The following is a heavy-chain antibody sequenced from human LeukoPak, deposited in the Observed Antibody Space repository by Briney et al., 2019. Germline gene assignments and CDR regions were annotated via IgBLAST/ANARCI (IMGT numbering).Heavy chain of an antibody. D-gene: IGHD3-10*01. J-gene: IGHJ4*02. CDR3: ARAVIRGIHFDY. CDR1: GYTFTGYY. CDR2: INPNSGGT. V-gene: IGHV1-2*02. Sequence: GASVKVSCKASGYTFTGYYMHWVRQAPGQGLEWMGWINPNSGGTNYAQKFQGRVTMSRDTSISTAYMELSRLRSDDTAVYYCARAVIRGIHFDYWGQGALVTVSS.